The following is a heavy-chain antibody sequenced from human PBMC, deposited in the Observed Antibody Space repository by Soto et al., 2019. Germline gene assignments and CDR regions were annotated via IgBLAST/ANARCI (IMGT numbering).Heavy chain of an antibody. CDR3: ARVGKEDYGSGSYYKS. Sequence: QLQLQESGPGLVKPSETLSLTCTVSGGSISSSSYYWGWIRQPPGKGLEWIGSIYYSGSTYYNPSLKSRVTISVDTSKNQFSLKLSSVTAADTAVYYCARVGKEDYGSGSYYKSWGQGTLVTVSS. CDR2: IYYSGST. CDR1: GGSISSSSYY. D-gene: IGHD3-10*01. V-gene: IGHV4-39*01. J-gene: IGHJ5*02.